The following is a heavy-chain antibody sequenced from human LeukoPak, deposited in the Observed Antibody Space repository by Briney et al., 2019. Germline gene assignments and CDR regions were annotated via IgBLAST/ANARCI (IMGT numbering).Heavy chain of an antibody. J-gene: IGHJ4*02. CDR3: AINRGDSSGYYPEVDY. CDR1: GYNFTSYW. V-gene: IGHV5-51*01. Sequence: GESLKISCKGSGYNFTSYWIGWVRQMPGKGLEWMGIFYPGDSDTRYSPSFQGQVTISADKSISTAYLQWSSLKASDTAMYYCAINRGDSSGYYPEVDYWGQGTLVTVSS. D-gene: IGHD3-22*01. CDR2: FYPGDSDT.